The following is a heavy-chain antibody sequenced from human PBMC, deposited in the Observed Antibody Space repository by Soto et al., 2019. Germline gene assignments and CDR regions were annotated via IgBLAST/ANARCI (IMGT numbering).Heavy chain of an antibody. CDR3: AREGGNWNYGLYYYYYYGMYV. D-gene: IGHD1-7*01. CDR1: GGTFSSYA. V-gene: IGHV1-69*06. J-gene: IGHJ6*02. CDR2: IIPIFGTA. Sequence: QVQLVQSGAEVKKPGSAVKVSCKASGGTFSSYAISWVRQAPGQGLEWMGGIIPIFGTANYAQKFQGRVTITADKSTNKAYMERSSLRSEDTAVYYCAREGGNWNYGLYYYYYYGMYVWGQGTTVTVSS.